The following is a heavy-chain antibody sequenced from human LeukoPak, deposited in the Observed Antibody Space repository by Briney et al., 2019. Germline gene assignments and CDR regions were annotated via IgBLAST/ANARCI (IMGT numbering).Heavy chain of an antibody. CDR1: WFTLSDSA. CDR2: IDRPAKSYAT. D-gene: IGHD1-26*01. Sequence: GGSLRLSRAASWFTLSDSAIHWVRQASGKGLEWVGLIDRPAKSYATAYGASVGGRFTISRDDSKNTAYLQMDSLKTEDTALYYCTRDRGTYNWLDPWGQGTLVTVSS. V-gene: IGHV3-73*01. J-gene: IGHJ5*02. CDR3: TRDRGTYNWLDP.